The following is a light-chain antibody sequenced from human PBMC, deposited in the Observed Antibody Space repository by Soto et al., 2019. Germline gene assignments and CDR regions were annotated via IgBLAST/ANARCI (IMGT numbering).Light chain of an antibody. V-gene: IGKV3-15*01. CDR2: GAS. J-gene: IGKJ3*01. CDR3: QQYHHWPPKVT. Sequence: DIVMTQSPATLSVSPGERATLSCXXXQSINTNLAWYQQKPGQAPRLLIYGASTRATVIPARFSGSGSGTEFTLTISGLQADDFAVYYCQQYHHWPPKVTFGPGTRVDI. CDR1: QSINTN.